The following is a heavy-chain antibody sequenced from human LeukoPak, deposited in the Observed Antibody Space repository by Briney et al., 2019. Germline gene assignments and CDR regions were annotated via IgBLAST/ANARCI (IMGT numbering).Heavy chain of an antibody. CDR3: VREATPLTPRAGNDV. CDR2: INHSGST. D-gene: IGHD6-13*01. CDR1: GGSFSGYY. V-gene: IGHV4-34*01. Sequence: SETLSLTCAVYGGSFSGYYWSWIRQPPGKGLEWIGEINHSGSTNYNPSLKSRVTISVDTSKNQFSLKLSSVTAADTAVYYCVREATPLTPRAGNDVWGQGTTVTVSS. J-gene: IGHJ6*02.